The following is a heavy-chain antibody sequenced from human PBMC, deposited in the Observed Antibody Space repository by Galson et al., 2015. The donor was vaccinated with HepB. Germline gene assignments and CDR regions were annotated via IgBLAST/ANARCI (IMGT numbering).Heavy chain of an antibody. CDR2: ISTRSDRI. J-gene: IGHJ3*01. V-gene: IGHV3-11*01. CDR1: GFTFSDHY. D-gene: IGHD3-3*01. CDR3: ARVSGKKVFGVIVIDAFDV. Sequence: SLRLSCAASGFTFSDHYMTWVRQAPGKGLEWLSYISTRSDRIYYADSVKGRFTISRDNAKSSMYLQMDSLRAEDTAVYYCARVSGKKVFGVIVIDAFDVWGQGTKVTVS.